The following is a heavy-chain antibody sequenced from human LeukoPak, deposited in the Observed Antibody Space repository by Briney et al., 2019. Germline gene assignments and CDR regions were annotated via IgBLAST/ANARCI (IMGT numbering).Heavy chain of an antibody. CDR1: GFTFSSYS. CDR3: ARIDYGDYHFDY. D-gene: IGHD4-17*01. V-gene: IGHV3-21*01. Sequence: SGGSLGLSCAASGFTFSSYSMNWVRQAPGKGLEWVSSISSSSSYIYYADSVKGRFTISRDNAKNSLYLQMNSLRAEDTAVYYCARIDYGDYHFDYWGQGTLVTVSS. J-gene: IGHJ4*02. CDR2: ISSSSSYI.